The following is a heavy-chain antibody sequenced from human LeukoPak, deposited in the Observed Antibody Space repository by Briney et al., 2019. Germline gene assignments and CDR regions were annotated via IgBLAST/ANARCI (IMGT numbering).Heavy chain of an antibody. D-gene: IGHD5-12*01. CDR2: ISGSGGST. J-gene: IGHJ4*02. CDR3: AKAQYSGYHYFDY. Sequence: GGSLRLSCAASGFTFSSYAMSWVRQAPGKGLEWVSVISGSGGSTYYADSVKGRFTISRDNSKNTLYLQMNSLRAEDTAVYYCAKAQYSGYHYFDYWGQGTLVTVSS. V-gene: IGHV3-23*01. CDR1: GFTFSSYA.